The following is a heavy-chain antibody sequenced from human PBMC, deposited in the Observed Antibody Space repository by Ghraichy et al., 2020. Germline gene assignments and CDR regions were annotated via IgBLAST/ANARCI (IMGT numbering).Heavy chain of an antibody. CDR3: ARANIMAAAGRPWTNYWYFDL. J-gene: IGHJ2*01. D-gene: IGHD6-13*01. CDR1: GFTVSSNY. Sequence: GGSLRLSCAASGFTVSSNYMSWVRQAPGKGLEWVSVIYSGGSTYYSDSVKGRFTISRDNSKNTLYLQMNSLRAEDTAVYYCARANIMAAAGRPWTNYWYFDLWGRGTLVTVSS. CDR2: IYSGGST. V-gene: IGHV3-53*01.